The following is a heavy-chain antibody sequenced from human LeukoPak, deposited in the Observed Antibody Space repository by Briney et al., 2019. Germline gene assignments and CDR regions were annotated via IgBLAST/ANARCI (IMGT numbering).Heavy chain of an antibody. CDR2: ISGYNGNT. CDR3: ARTCSGSSCYVIY. J-gene: IGHJ4*02. CDR1: GYTFSNYG. D-gene: IGHD2-2*01. V-gene: IGHV1-18*01. Sequence: GASVKVSCKASGYTFSNYGITWVRQAPGQGLEWMGWISGYNGNTNYAQKFQGRVTMTTETPTSTAYMELRSLRSDDTAVYYCARTCSGSSCYVIYWGQGTLLTVSS.